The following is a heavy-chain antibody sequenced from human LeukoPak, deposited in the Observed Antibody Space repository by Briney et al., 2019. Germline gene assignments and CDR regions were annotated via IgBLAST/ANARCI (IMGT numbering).Heavy chain of an antibody. D-gene: IGHD4-23*01. V-gene: IGHV3-74*01. J-gene: IGHJ4*02. CDR2: IASDGSST. CDR1: GFPFSSYW. CDR3: ARGRPHGNDY. Sequence: GGSLRLSCVASGFPFSSYWMTWVRQAPGKGLVWVSRIASDGSSTTYADSVKGRFSISRDNAKNTLYLQMNSLRVEDTAVYYCARGRPHGNDYWGQGTLVTVSS.